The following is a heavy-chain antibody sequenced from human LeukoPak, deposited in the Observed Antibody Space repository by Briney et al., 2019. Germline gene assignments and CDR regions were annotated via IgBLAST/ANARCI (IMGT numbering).Heavy chain of an antibody. D-gene: IGHD6-13*01. V-gene: IGHV4-34*01. CDR1: GGSFSDYY. CDR2: INHSGST. CDR3: ARGQPGAAAGTGFRYQLYFDY. Sequence: SETLSLTCAVYGGSFSDYYWSWIRQPPGKGLEWIGEINHSGSTNYNPSLKSRVTISVDTSKNQFSLKLSSVTAADTAVYYCARGQPGAAAGTGFRYQLYFDYWGQGTLVTVSS. J-gene: IGHJ4*02.